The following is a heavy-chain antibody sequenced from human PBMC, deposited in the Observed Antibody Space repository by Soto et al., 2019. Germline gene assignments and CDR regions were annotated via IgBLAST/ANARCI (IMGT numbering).Heavy chain of an antibody. CDR1: GGSISSYY. CDR3: ARHVGYCSGGSCYSKGYHYYMDV. J-gene: IGHJ6*03. V-gene: IGHV4-59*08. CDR2: IYYSGST. Sequence: SETLSLTCTISGGSISSYYWSWIRQPPGKGLEWIGYIYYSGSTNYTPSLKSRVTISVDTSKNQFSLKLSSVTAADTAVYYCARHVGYCSGGSCYSKGYHYYMDVWGKGTTVTVSS. D-gene: IGHD2-15*01.